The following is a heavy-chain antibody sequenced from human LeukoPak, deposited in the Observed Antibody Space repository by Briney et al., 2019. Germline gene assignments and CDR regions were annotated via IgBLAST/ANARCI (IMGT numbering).Heavy chain of an antibody. CDR2: IYWNDDK. V-gene: IGHV2-5*01. D-gene: IGHD3-3*01. CDR3: AHLADFWSGYFYFDY. Sequence: SGLTLVNPTQTLTLTCSFSGFSLSTSGVGVGWIRQPPGKALEWLALIYWNDDKRYSPSLKSRLTITKDTSKNQVVLTMTNMDPVDTATYYCAHLADFWSGYFYFDYWGQGTLVTVSS. CDR1: GFSLSTSGVG. J-gene: IGHJ4*02.